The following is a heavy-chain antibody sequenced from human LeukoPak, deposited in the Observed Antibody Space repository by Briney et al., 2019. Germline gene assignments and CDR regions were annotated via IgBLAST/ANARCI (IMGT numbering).Heavy chain of an antibody. Sequence: PGGSLRLSCAASGFPFSSFAMHWVRQAPGKGLEYVSAISSNGGSTYYANSVKGRFTISRDNSKNTLYLQMGSLRTEDMAVYYCARCAWSRSSNYYYYMDV. CDR1: GFPFSSFA. J-gene: IGHJ6*03. V-gene: IGHV3-64*01. CDR3: ARCAWSRSSNYYYYMDV. D-gene: IGHD6-6*01. CDR2: ISSNGGST.